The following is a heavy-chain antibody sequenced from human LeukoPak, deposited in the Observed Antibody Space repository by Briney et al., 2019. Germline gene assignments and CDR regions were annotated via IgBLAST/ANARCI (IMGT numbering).Heavy chain of an antibody. V-gene: IGHV3-9*01. D-gene: IGHD3-22*01. CDR2: ISWNSGSI. CDR3: AKDMGAWDSSGYYDY. J-gene: IGHJ4*02. Sequence: SSGDYYWSWIRQPLGKGLEWVSGISWNSGSIGYADSVKGRFTISRDNAKNSLYLQMNSLRAEDTALYYCAKDMGAWDSSGYYDYWGQGTLVTVSS. CDR1: SSGDYY.